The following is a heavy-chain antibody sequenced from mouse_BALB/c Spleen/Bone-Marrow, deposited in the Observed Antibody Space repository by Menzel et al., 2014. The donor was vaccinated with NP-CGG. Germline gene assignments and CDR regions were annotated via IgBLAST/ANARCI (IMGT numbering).Heavy chain of an antibody. J-gene: IGHJ4*01. CDR3: AGASCYAMDY. V-gene: IGHV14-3*02. CDR1: GFNIKDTY. CDR2: IDPANGNT. Sequence: EVQLQQSGAELVKPGASVKLSCTASGFNIKDTYMHWVRQRPEQGLEWIGRIDPANGNTKYDPKFQGKATITADTSSNTAYLQLSSLTSEDTAVYYCAGASCYAMDYWGQGTSVTVSS.